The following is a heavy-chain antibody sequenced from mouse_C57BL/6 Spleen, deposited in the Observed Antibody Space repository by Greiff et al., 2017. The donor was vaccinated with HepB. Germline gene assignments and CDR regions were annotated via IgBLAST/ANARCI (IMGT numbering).Heavy chain of an antibody. V-gene: IGHV1-82*01. Sequence: VMLVESGPELVKPGASVKISCKASGYAFSSSWMNWVKQRPGKGLEWIGRIYPGDGDTNYNGKFKGKATRTADKSSSTAYMQLSSLTSEDSAVYFCARVTTVVVHYYAMDYWGQGTSVTVSS. CDR2: IYPGDGDT. CDR1: GYAFSSSW. CDR3: ARVTTVVVHYYAMDY. J-gene: IGHJ4*01. D-gene: IGHD1-1*01.